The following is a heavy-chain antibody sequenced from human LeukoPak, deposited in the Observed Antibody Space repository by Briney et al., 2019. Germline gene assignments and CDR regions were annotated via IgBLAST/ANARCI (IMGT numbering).Heavy chain of an antibody. Sequence: PGGSLRLSCAASGFTFSIYAMHWVRQAPGRGLEWVTVISYDGSNKYYADSVKGRFSISRDNSKNTLYLQMNSLRAEDTAVYYCARDLWATGTVVWGLDVWGQGTTVTVSS. D-gene: IGHD4-17*01. J-gene: IGHJ6*02. CDR3: ARDLWATGTVVWGLDV. V-gene: IGHV3-30-3*01. CDR1: GFTFSIYA. CDR2: ISYDGSNK.